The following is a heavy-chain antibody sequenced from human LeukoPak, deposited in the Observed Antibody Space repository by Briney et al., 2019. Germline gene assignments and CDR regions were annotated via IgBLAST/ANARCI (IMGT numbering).Heavy chain of an antibody. V-gene: IGHV3-23*01. CDR1: GFAFNSYA. CDR3: AKETRVAPRHIDF. Sequence: PGGSLRLSCAASGFAFNSYAMSWVRQAPGKGLDWVAAITYNGESTYYADSVKGRFTIARDISSRTLFLQMSRLRAEDTAVYFCAKETRVAPRHIDFWGQGTLVTVSS. CDR2: ITYNGEST. J-gene: IGHJ4*02. D-gene: IGHD2-15*01.